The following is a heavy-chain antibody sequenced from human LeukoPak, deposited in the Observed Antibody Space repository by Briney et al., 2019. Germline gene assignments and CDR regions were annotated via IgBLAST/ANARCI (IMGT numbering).Heavy chain of an antibody. Sequence: GGSLRLSCSASGFTFSNFVMHWVRQAPGKGLEWVALIWYDGSNKYYADSVKGRFTISRDNSKDTLYLQMNSLRAEDTAVYHCARERSSTWYYFDYWGQGTLVTVSS. CDR3: ARERSSTWYYFDY. V-gene: IGHV3-33*08. CDR1: GFTFSNFV. J-gene: IGHJ4*02. CDR2: IWYDGSNK. D-gene: IGHD6-13*01.